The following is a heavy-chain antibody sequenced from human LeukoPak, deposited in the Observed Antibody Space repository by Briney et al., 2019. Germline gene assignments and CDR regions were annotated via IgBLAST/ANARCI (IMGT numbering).Heavy chain of an antibody. CDR1: GFTFSTYS. J-gene: IGHJ4*02. D-gene: IGHD6-6*01. V-gene: IGHV3-21*01. Sequence: PGGSLRLSCAASGFTFSTYSMNWVRQAPGKGLEWVSSISSSSSYIYYADSVKGRFTISRDNAKNSLYLQMNSLRAEDTAVYYCARHPLEYNSSAPLHWGQGTLVTVSS. CDR2: ISSSSSYI. CDR3: ARHPLEYNSSAPLH.